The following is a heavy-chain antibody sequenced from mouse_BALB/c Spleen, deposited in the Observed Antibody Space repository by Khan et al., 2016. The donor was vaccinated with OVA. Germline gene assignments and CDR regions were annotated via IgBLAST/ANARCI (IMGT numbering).Heavy chain of an antibody. V-gene: IGHV5-6*01. CDR3: TRLAYYYDSEGVAY. D-gene: IGHD1-1*01. J-gene: IGHJ3*01. CDR2: VSTGGSYT. CDR1: GFTFSTYG. Sequence: EVELVESGGDLVKPGGSLKLSCAASGFTFSTYGMSWVRQAPDKRLEWVATVSTGGSYTYYPDSVKGRFTISRDNAKNTLYLQMSGLRSEDTAMFYCTRLAYYYDSEGVAYWGQGTLVTFFA.